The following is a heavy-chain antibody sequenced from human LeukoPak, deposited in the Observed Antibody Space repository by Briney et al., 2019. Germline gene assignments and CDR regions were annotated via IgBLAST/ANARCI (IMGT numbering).Heavy chain of an antibody. Sequence: GGSLRPSCAASGFTFSSFVMSWGRQAPGKGLERVSGITGGGGTAYYADSVKGRFTISRDNSKNTLFLQMNSLRAEDTAVYYCARGGLATDLDYWGQGTLVTVSS. CDR1: GFTFSSFV. J-gene: IGHJ4*02. CDR2: ITGGGGTA. V-gene: IGHV3-23*01. D-gene: IGHD5-12*01. CDR3: ARGGLATDLDY.